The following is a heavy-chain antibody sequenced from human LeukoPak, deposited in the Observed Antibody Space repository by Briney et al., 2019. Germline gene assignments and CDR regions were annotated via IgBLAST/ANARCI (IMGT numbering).Heavy chain of an antibody. CDR2: ISRSGSTI. J-gene: IGHJ5*02. V-gene: IGHV3-11*04. CDR1: GFSFRDYY. CDR3: ARDALQLTGNYVTRWWFDP. Sequence: GGALRLSCPASGFSFRDYYMSWIRQAPAKGLEGVSYISRSGSTIYYADSVRGRFTISRDNAKNSLYLQMNSLSAEDTAFYYCARDALQLTGNYVTRWWFDPWGQGTLVTVSS. D-gene: IGHD3-9*01.